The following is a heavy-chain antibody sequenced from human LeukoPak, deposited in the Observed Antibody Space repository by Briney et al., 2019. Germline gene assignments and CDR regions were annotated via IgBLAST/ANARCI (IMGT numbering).Heavy chain of an antibody. Sequence: ASVKVSCKASGYTFTGYYMHWVRQAPGQGLEWMGWINPNSGGTNYAQKFQGRVTMTRDTSISTAYMELSRLRSDDTAVYYCARVYSSSWYNRYYMDVWGKGTTVTISS. CDR3: ARVYSSSWYNRYYMDV. J-gene: IGHJ6*03. D-gene: IGHD6-13*01. CDR1: GYTFTGYY. CDR2: INPNSGGT. V-gene: IGHV1-2*02.